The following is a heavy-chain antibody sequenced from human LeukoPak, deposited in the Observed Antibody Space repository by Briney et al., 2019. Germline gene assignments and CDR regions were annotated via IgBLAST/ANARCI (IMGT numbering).Heavy chain of an antibody. V-gene: IGHV3-21*01. CDR3: ARGRVGATKAFDY. D-gene: IGHD1-26*01. CDR1: GFTFSSYW. CDR2: ISSSSSYI. J-gene: IGHJ4*02. Sequence: GGSLRLSCAASGFTFSSYWMTWVRQAPGKGLEWVSSISSSSSYIYYADSVKGRFTISRDNAKNSLYLQMNSLRAEDTAVYYCARGRVGATKAFDYWGQGTLVTVSS.